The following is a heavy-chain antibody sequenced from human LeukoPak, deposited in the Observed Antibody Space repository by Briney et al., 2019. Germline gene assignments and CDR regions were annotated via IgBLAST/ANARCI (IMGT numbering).Heavy chain of an antibody. V-gene: IGHV3-74*01. CDR3: AKDLHYGSADY. CDR1: GFTFSSYA. D-gene: IGHD3-10*01. CDR2: INNDGSIT. Sequence: PGGSLRLSCAASGFTFSSYAMSWVRHDPGKGLVWVSHINNDGSITNYADSVKGRFTISRDNAKNTLYLQMNSLRAEDTAVYYCAKDLHYGSADYWGQGTLVTVSS. J-gene: IGHJ4*02.